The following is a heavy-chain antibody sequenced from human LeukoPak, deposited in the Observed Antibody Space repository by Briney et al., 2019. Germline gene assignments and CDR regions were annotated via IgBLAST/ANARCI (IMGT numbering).Heavy chain of an antibody. Sequence: GSLRLSCAASGFTLNNYAMSWVRQAPGKGLEWVSIINNSGGSTYYADSVKGRFTISRDNSKNTLYLQMNSLRAGDTAVYFCAKDLSPGHYWGQGILVTVSS. V-gene: IGHV3-23*01. CDR3: AKDLSPGHY. D-gene: IGHD2/OR15-2a*01. J-gene: IGHJ4*02. CDR2: INNSGGST. CDR1: GFTLNNYA.